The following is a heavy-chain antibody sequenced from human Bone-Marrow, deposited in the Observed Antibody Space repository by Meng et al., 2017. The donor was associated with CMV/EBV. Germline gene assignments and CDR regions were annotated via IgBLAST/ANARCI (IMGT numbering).Heavy chain of an antibody. J-gene: IGHJ3*02. CDR3: ARGLGAWDAFDI. V-gene: IGHV3-72*01. D-gene: IGHD3-3*01. CDR1: GFILSDHY. CDR2: AANKANRYTT. Sequence: GESLKISCAGSGFILSDHYIDWVRQAPGKGLEWIGRAANKANRYTTEYAASVKGRFTFSRYDSENSLYLQMNSLKSEDTAVYYCARGLGAWDAFDIWGQGTMVTVSS.